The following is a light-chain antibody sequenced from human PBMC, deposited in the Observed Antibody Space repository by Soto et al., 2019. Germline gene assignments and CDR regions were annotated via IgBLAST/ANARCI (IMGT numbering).Light chain of an antibody. CDR2: GAS. V-gene: IGKV1-5*01. Sequence: DIQMTQSPSTLSASVGDRVTITCRASQTISSWLAWYQQKPGKAPKLLIYGASSLESGVPSRFSGSGSGTEFTLTSSSLQPDDFATYYCQQYNSYSCTFGQGTKVDIK. J-gene: IGKJ1*01. CDR1: QTISSW. CDR3: QQYNSYSCT.